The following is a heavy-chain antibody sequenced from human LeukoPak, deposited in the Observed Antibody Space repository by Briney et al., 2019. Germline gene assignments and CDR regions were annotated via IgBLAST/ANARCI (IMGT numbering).Heavy chain of an antibody. V-gene: IGHV4-59*01. Sequence: PSETLSLTCTVSGGSISTYFWSWIRQPPGKGLDWLGYIYYSGSTDYNPSLKSRVTILVDTSKNQFSLKPSSVTAADTAVYYCARGIAAAGGTAFVYWGQGALVTVSS. J-gene: IGHJ4*02. D-gene: IGHD6-13*01. CDR1: GGSISTYF. CDR2: IYYSGST. CDR3: ARGIAAAGGTAFVY.